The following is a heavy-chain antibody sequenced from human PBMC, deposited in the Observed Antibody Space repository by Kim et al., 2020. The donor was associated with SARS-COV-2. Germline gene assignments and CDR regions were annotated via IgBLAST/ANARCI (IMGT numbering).Heavy chain of an antibody. CDR2: IIPIFGTA. CDR3: ERATVGTPYSGSYYENRYDGMDA. D-gene: IGHD1-26*01. V-gene: IGHV1-69*13. Sequence: SVKVSCKASGGTFSSYAISWVRQAPGQGLEWMGGIIPIFGTANYAQKFQGRVTITADESTRTAYMELSNLRSEDTAVDYCERATVGTPYSGSYYENRYDGMDAGGQGATDTVSS. CDR1: GGTFSSYA. J-gene: IGHJ6*02.